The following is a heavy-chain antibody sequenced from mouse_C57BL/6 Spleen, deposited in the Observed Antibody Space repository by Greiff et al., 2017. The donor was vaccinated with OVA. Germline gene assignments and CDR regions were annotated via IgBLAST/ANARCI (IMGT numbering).Heavy chain of an antibody. CDR3: ARRLGPSFDD. Sequence: QVQLQQPGAELVKPGASVKLSCKASGYTFTSYWMQWVKQRPGQGLEWIGEIDPSDSYTNYNQKFKGKATLTVDTSSSTAYMQLSSLTSEDSAVYYCARRLGPSFDDWGQGTTLTVSS. V-gene: IGHV1-50*01. CDR1: GYTFTSYW. J-gene: IGHJ2*01. D-gene: IGHD4-1*01. CDR2: IDPSDSYT.